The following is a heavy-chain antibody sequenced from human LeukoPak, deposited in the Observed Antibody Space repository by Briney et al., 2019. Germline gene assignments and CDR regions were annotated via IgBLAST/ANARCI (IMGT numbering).Heavy chain of an antibody. CDR3: ARVGYSSSAFEFDY. CDR1: GFTFSSYE. J-gene: IGHJ4*02. V-gene: IGHV3-48*03. CDR2: ISSGSTI. D-gene: IGHD6-6*01. Sequence: PGGFLRLSCAASGFTFSSYEMNWVRQAPGKGLEWVSYISSGSTIYYADSVKGRFTISRDNAKNSLYLQMNSLRAEDTAVYYCARVGYSSSAFEFDYWGQGTLVTVSS.